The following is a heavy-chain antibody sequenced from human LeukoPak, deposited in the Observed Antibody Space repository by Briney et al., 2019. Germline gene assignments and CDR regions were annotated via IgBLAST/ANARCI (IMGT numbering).Heavy chain of an antibody. D-gene: IGHD2-15*01. Sequence: SQTLSLTCTVSGGSTSSGGYYWSWIRQHPGKGLEWIGYIYYSGSTYYNPSLKSRVTISVDTSKNQFSLKLSSVTAADRAVYYCARDRQQCSCGICHVFDSWGQGTLVTVSS. J-gene: IGHJ4*02. CDR3: ARDRQQCSCGICHVFDS. CDR1: GGSTSSGGYY. CDR2: IYYSGST. V-gene: IGHV4-31*03.